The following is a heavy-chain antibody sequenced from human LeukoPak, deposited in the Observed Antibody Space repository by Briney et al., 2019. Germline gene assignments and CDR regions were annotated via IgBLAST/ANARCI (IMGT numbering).Heavy chain of an antibody. CDR2: IYYSGST. V-gene: IGHV4-59*01. CDR3: ARAFSPGGSNFDY. D-gene: IGHD2/OR15-2a*01. J-gene: IGHJ4*02. Sequence: SETLSLTCTVSGGSISSYYWSWIRQPPGKGLGWIGYIYYSGSTNYNPSLKSRVTISVDTSKNQFSLKLSSVTAADTAVYYCARAFSPGGSNFDYWGQGTLVTVSS. CDR1: GGSISSYY.